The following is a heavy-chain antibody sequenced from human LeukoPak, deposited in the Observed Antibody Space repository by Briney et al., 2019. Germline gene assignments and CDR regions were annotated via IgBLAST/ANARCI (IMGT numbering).Heavy chain of an antibody. CDR1: GFTFDDYA. Sequence: VGSLRLSCAASGFTFDDYAMHWVRQAPGKGLEWVSLISGDGGSTYYADSVKGRFTISRDNSKNSLYLQMNSLRTEDTALYYCAQGDGYNPYFDYWGQGTLVTVSS. D-gene: IGHD5-24*01. CDR3: AQGDGYNPYFDY. J-gene: IGHJ4*02. V-gene: IGHV3-43*02. CDR2: ISGDGGST.